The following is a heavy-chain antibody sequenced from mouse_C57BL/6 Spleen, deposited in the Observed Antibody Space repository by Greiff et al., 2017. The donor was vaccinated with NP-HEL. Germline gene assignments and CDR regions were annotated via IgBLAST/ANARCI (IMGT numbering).Heavy chain of an antibody. Sequence: EVQLQQSGPELVKPGASVKISCKASGYTFTDYYMNWVKQSHGKSLEWIGDINPNNGGTSYNQKFKGKATLTVDKSSSTAYMELRSLTSEDSAVYYCAGLRYRYWGQGTTLTVSS. CDR3: AGLRYRY. V-gene: IGHV1-26*01. J-gene: IGHJ2*01. CDR2: INPNNGGT. CDR1: GYTFTDYY. D-gene: IGHD1-1*01.